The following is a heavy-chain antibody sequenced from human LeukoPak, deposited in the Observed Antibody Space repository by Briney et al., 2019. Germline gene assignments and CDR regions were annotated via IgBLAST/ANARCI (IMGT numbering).Heavy chain of an antibody. V-gene: IGHV3-30*02. CDR1: GFTFSSYG. CDR2: IRYDGSNK. CDR3: AKDYDILTGSYYFDY. D-gene: IGHD3-9*01. J-gene: IGHJ4*02. Sequence: GGSLRLSCAASGFTFSSYGMHWVRQAPGKGLEWVAFIRYDGSNKYYADSVKGRFTTSRDNSKNTLYLQMNSLRAEDTAVYYCAKDYDILTGSYYFDYWGQGTLVTVSS.